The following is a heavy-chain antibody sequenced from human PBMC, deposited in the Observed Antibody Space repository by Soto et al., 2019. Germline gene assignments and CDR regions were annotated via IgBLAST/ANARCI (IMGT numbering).Heavy chain of an antibody. CDR1: GFTVSDNY. Sequence: EVQLVESGGGLVQPGGSLRLSCAASGFTVSDNYLTWVRQAPGKGLEWVSIIYSGGDTYYADSVKGRFSISRHNSENTLDLQMDSLRAEDTAVYYCARAANYGAYYFDSWGHGTLVTVSS. J-gene: IGHJ4*01. D-gene: IGHD3-10*01. CDR2: IYSGGDT. V-gene: IGHV3-53*04. CDR3: ARAANYGAYYFDS.